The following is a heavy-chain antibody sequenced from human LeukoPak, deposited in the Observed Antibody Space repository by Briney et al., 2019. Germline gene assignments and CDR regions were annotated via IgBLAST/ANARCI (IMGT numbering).Heavy chain of an antibody. V-gene: IGHV4-59*01. CDR3: ARARGISAAVHY. CDR1: GGSTNSYY. CDR2: IYYTGTT. J-gene: IGHJ4*02. Sequence: SETLSLTCSVSGGSTNSYYWTWIRQPPGKGLEWIGYIYYTGTTNYNPSLESRVTMSVDTSKNQFSLKLSSVTAADTAVYYCARARGISAAVHYWGQGTLVTVSS. D-gene: IGHD6-13*01.